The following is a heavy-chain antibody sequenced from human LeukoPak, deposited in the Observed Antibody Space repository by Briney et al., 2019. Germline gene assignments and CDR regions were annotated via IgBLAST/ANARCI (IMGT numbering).Heavy chain of an antibody. D-gene: IGHD4-17*01. CDR1: GFTFSSYT. CDR3: ASDARRTPVTPWGFDN. V-gene: IGHV3-21*01. CDR2: IRSSSSYI. J-gene: IGHJ4*02. Sequence: GGSLRLSCAASGFTFSSYTMNWVRQAPGKGLEWVSSIRSSSSYIYYADSVKGRFTISRDNAKNSLYLQMNSLRAEDTAVYYCASDARRTPVTPWGFDNWGQGTPVTVST.